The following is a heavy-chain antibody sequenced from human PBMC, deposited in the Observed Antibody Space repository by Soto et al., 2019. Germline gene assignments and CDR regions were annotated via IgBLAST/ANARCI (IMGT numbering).Heavy chain of an antibody. CDR1: GFTFGDYA. Sequence: GVLRLSCTASGFTFGDYAMSWFRQAPGKGLEWVGFIRSKAYGGTTEYAASVKGRFTISRDDSKSIAYLQMNSLKTEDTAVYYCTRETELEWLPDAFDIWGQGTMVTVSS. D-gene: IGHD3-3*01. CDR3: TRETELEWLPDAFDI. CDR2: IRSKAYGGTT. J-gene: IGHJ3*02. V-gene: IGHV3-49*03.